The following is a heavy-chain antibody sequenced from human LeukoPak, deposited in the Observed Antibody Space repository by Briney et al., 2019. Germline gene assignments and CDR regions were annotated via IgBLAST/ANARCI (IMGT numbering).Heavy chain of an antibody. J-gene: IGHJ4*02. CDR3: ARARGGLYSEY. D-gene: IGHD2-8*01. CDR2: ISSSGSYI. Sequence: PGGSLRLSCAASGFSFSSYSMNWVRQAPGKGLEWVSSISSSGSYIYYADSVKGRFTISRDNAKNSLYLQMNSLRAEDTAVYYCARARGGLYSEYWGQGTLVTVYS. V-gene: IGHV3-21*01. CDR1: GFSFSSYS.